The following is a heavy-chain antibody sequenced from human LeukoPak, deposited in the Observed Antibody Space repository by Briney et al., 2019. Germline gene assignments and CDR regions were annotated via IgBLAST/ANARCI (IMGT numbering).Heavy chain of an antibody. D-gene: IGHD6-6*01. CDR1: GGSISSGGYY. J-gene: IGHJ4*02. CDR3: ARGLSSSDYFDY. V-gene: IGHV4-30-2*01. Sequence: PSQTLSLTCTVSGGSISSGGYYWSWIRQPPGKGLEWIGYIYHSGSTYYNPSLKSRVTISVDRSKNQFSLKLSSVTAADTAVYYCARGLSSSDYFDYWGQGTLVTVSS. CDR2: IYHSGST.